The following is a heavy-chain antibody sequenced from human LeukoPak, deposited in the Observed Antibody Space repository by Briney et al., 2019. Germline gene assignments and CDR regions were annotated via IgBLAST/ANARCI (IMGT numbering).Heavy chain of an antibody. CDR2: ISYDGSNK. V-gene: IGHV3-30*18. CDR3: AKNSYLDY. J-gene: IGHJ4*02. CDR1: GFTFSSYG. Sequence: GGSLRLSCAVSGFTFSSYGMHWVRQAPGKGLEWVAVISYDGSNKYYADSVKGRFTISRDNSKNTLYLQMNSLRAEDTAVYYCAKNSYLDYWGQGTLVTVSS. D-gene: IGHD2/OR15-2a*01.